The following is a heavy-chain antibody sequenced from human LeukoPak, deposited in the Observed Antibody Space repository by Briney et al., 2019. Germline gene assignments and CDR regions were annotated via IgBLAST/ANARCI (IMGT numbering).Heavy chain of an antibody. CDR3: ARAHDFWSGQPNNFDY. D-gene: IGHD3-3*01. Sequence: TSETLSLTCTVSGGSISSYYWSWIRQPPGKGLEWIGYIYYSGSTNYNPSLKSRVTISVDTSKNQFSLKLSSVTAADTAVYYCARAHDFWSGQPNNFDYWGQGTLVTVSS. CDR2: IYYSGST. CDR1: GGSISSYY. J-gene: IGHJ4*02. V-gene: IGHV4-59*12.